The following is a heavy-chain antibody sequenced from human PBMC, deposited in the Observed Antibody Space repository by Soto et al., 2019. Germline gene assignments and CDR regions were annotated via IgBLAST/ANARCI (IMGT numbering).Heavy chain of an antibody. V-gene: IGHV3-11*01. D-gene: IGHD3-9*01. CDR1: GFTFSDYY. CDR3: ARDGPSDYDILTGYYW. CDR2: ISSSGSTI. Sequence: GGSLRLSCAASGFTFSDYYMSWIRQAPGKGLEWVSYISSSGSTIYYADSVKGRFTISRDNPKNSLYLQMNSLRAEDTAVYYCARDGPSDYDILTGYYWWGQGTLVTVSS. J-gene: IGHJ4*02.